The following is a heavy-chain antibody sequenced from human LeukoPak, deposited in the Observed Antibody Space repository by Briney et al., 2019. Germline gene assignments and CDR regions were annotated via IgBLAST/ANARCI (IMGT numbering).Heavy chain of an antibody. J-gene: IGHJ6*02. CDR3: NRGPIQLWLYYGMDV. V-gene: IGHV3-49*04. CDR1: EFTFGDHA. D-gene: IGHD5-18*01. CDR2: FESKAYGGTT. Sequence: GGPLRPPGPPSEFTFGDHAMSWVGQAPGRGQEGLGFFESKAYGGTTEYAASVKGRFTISRDDSKSIAYLQMNSLKTEDTAVYYCNRGPIQLWLYYGMDVWGQGTTVIVSS.